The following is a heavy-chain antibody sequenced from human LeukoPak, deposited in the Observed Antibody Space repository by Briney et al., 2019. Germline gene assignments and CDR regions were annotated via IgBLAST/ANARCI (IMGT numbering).Heavy chain of an antibody. J-gene: IGHJ4*02. CDR2: IYYSGTT. V-gene: IGHV4-59*01. CDR1: GGSISSYY. Sequence: SETLSLTCTVSGGSISSYYWSWIRQPPGKGMEWNGYIYYSGTTNYNPSLKSRVTISVDTSKNQFSLKLSSVTAADTAVYYCARGVYIAAAQYGYWGQGTLVTVSS. D-gene: IGHD6-13*01. CDR3: ARGVYIAAAQYGY.